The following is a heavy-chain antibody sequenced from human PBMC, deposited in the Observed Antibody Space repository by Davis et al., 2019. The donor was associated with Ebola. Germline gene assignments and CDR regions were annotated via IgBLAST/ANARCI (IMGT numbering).Heavy chain of an antibody. D-gene: IGHD3-10*01. CDR3: AKDRVRGIGEGWFDP. V-gene: IGHV3-43*01. CDR1: GFTFDDYT. J-gene: IGHJ5*02. CDR2: ISWDGGST. Sequence: PGGSLRLSCAASGFTFDDYTMHWVRQAPGKGLEWVSLISWDGGSTYYADSVKGRFTISRDNSKNSLYLQMNSLRTEDTALYYCAKDRVRGIGEGWFDPWGQGTLVTVSS.